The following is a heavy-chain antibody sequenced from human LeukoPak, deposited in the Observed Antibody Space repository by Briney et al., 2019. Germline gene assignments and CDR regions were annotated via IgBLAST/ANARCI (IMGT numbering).Heavy chain of an antibody. V-gene: IGHV3-23*01. D-gene: IGHD5-12*01. CDR3: AKDIEGGYVHPIPFDY. CDR2: ISGSGGST. Sequence: GGSLRLSCAASGFTFSSYAMSWVRQAPGKGLEWVSAISGSGGSTYYADSVKGRFTISRDNSKNTLYLQMNSLRAEDTAVYYCAKDIEGGYVHPIPFDYWGQGTLVTVSS. CDR1: GFTFSSYA. J-gene: IGHJ4*02.